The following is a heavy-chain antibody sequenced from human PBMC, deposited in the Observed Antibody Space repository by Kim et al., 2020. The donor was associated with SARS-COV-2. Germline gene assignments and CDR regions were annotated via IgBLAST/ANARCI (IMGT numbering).Heavy chain of an antibody. Sequence: GGSLRLSCATSGFTFSSYSMNWVRQAPGKGLEWVSYISSSSSTIYYADSVKGRFTISRDNAKNSLYLQMNSLRAEDTAVYYCARDTHSSGWYGGLFDYWGQGTLVTVSS. CDR2: ISSSSSTI. CDR1: GFTFSSYS. D-gene: IGHD6-19*01. J-gene: IGHJ4*02. CDR3: ARDTHSSGWYGGLFDY. V-gene: IGHV3-48*04.